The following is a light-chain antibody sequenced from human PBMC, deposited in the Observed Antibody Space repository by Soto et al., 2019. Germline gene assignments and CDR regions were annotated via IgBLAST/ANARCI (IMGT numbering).Light chain of an antibody. V-gene: IGLV1-40*01. CDR1: SSNIGAGYD. Sequence: QSVLTRPPSVSGAPGQRVTISCTGSSSNIGAGYDVHWYLQLPGTAPKLLIYGNTNRPSGVPDRFSGSKSGSSASLAITGLQAGDEADYYCQSHDSSLHASVFGTGTKVTV. J-gene: IGLJ1*01. CDR2: GNT. CDR3: QSHDSSLHASV.